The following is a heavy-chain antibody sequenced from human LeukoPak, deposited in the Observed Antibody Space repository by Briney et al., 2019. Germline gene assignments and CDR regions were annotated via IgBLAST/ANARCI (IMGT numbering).Heavy chain of an antibody. CDR2: INQGGSVK. Sequence: GGSLRLSCAASGFTFRSYWMSWVRQAPGKGLEWVANINQGGSVKYYVDSVKGRFTISRDDAKNSLCVQMNSLRDEDTAVYYCARVGYSGWNLEYWGQGTLVTVSS. CDR3: ARVGYSGWNLEY. J-gene: IGHJ4*02. V-gene: IGHV3-7*01. D-gene: IGHD5-12*01. CDR1: GFTFRSYW.